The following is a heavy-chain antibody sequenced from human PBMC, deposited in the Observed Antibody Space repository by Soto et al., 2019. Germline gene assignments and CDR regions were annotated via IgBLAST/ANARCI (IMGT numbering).Heavy chain of an antibody. CDR3: AREQYSSSSVRHYYYGMDV. V-gene: IGHV3-7*01. CDR2: IKQDGSEK. CDR1: GFTFSSYW. J-gene: IGHJ6*02. Sequence: LRLSCAASGFTFSSYWMSWVRQAPGKGLEWVANIKQDGSEKYYVDSVKGRFTISRDNAKNSLYLQMNSLRAEDTAVYYCAREQYSSSSVRHYYYGMDVWGQGTTVTVSS. D-gene: IGHD6-6*01.